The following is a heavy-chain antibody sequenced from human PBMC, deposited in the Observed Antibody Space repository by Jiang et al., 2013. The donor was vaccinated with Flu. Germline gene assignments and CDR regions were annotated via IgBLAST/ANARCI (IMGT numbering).Heavy chain of an antibody. CDR3: ARGDYDSSGYYYDGEGDAFDI. Sequence: LLKPSETLSLTCAVYGGSFSGYYWSWIRQPPGKGLEWIGEINHSGSTNYNPSLKSRVTISVDTSKNQFSLKLSFVTAADTAVYYCARGDYDSSGYYYDGEGDAFDIWGQGTMVTVSS. D-gene: IGHD3-22*01. CDR2: INHSGST. J-gene: IGHJ3*02. V-gene: IGHV4-34*01. CDR1: GGSFSGYY.